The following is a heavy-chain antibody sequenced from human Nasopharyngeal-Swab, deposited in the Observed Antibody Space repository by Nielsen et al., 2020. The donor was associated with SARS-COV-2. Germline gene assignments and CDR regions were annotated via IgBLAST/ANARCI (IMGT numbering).Heavy chain of an antibody. CDR2: ISWNSGSI. CDR3: AKGPNAAAGHFDY. V-gene: IGHV3-9*01. Sequence: SLKISCAASGISFDDYAMHWGRPAPGKGQWWVSGISWNSGSIGYADSVKGRFTISRDNAKNSLYLQMNSLRAEDTALYYCAKGPNAAAGHFDYWGQGTLVTVSS. J-gene: IGHJ4*02. D-gene: IGHD6-13*01. CDR1: GISFDDYA.